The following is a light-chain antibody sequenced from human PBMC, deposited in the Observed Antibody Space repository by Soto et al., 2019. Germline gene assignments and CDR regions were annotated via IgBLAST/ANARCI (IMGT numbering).Light chain of an antibody. Sequence: EIVLTQSPGTMSLSPGERATLSCRASQSVSSYYLAWYQQKPGQAPRLLIYAASSRATGIPDRFSGSGSGTDFTLTISRLEPEDFPVYYCQQYGSSPTFGQGTKLEIK. CDR2: AAS. CDR1: QSVSSYY. CDR3: QQYGSSPT. J-gene: IGKJ2*01. V-gene: IGKV3-20*01.